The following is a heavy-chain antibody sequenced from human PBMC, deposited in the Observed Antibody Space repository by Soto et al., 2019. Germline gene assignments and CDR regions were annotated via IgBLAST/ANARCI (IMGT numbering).Heavy chain of an antibody. CDR2: ISGSGGST. J-gene: IGHJ5*02. CDR3: ARAYLIAAAGNAAWFDP. V-gene: IGHV3-23*01. D-gene: IGHD6-13*01. CDR1: GFTFSSYA. Sequence: EVQLLESGGGLVQPGGSLRLSCAASGFTFSSYAMSWVRQAPGKGLEWVSAISGSGGSTYYADSVKGRFTISRDNSKNTLYLQMNSLRAEDTAVYYCARAYLIAAAGNAAWFDPWGQGTLVTVSS.